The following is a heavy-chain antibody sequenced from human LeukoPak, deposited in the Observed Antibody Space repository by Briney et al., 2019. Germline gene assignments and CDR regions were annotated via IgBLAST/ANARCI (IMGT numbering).Heavy chain of an antibody. CDR1: GFTFSSSS. Sequence: PGGSLRLSCAAAGFTFSSSSMNWVRQTPGKGLEWVSSISGESKYIYYADSVTGRFTISRDNAKYSLYLQMNSLRAEDTAVYYCARGAVFQGNYDYWGQGTQVTVSS. V-gene: IGHV3-21*01. CDR3: ARGAVFQGNYDY. D-gene: IGHD3-10*01. CDR2: ISGESKYI. J-gene: IGHJ4*02.